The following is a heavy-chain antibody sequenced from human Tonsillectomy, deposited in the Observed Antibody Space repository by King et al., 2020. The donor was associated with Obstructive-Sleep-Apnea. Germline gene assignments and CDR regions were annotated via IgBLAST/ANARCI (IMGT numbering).Heavy chain of an antibody. CDR1: GASLSRFY. V-gene: IGHV4-59*01. CDR3: ARDLGRTFDL. Sequence: QVQLQESGPGLVNPSETLSLICTVSGASLSRFYWSWIRQPPGKGLEWLGYSHDSGSTEYNPPLKSRVTISVYTAKNQFSLKLSSVTAADTAVYFCARDLGRTFDLWGRGTLVTVSS. J-gene: IGHJ2*01. CDR2: SHDSGST. D-gene: IGHD1-26*01.